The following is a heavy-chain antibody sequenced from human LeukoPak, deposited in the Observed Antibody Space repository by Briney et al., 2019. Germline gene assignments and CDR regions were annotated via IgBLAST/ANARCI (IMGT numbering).Heavy chain of an antibody. J-gene: IGHJ6*02. CDR2: INHSGST. CDR1: GGSISSSTYY. D-gene: IGHD3-3*01. V-gene: IGHV4-39*07. Sequence: SETLSLTCTVSGGSISSSTYYWSWIRQPPGKGLEWIGEINHSGSTNYNPSLKSRVTISVDTSKNQFSLKLSSVTAADTAVYYCARGNTIFGVVTPYYYYGMDVWGQGTTVTVSS. CDR3: ARGNTIFGVVTPYYYYGMDV.